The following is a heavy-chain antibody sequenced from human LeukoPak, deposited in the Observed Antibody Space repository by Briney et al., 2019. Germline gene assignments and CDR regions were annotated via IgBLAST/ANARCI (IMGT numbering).Heavy chain of an antibody. D-gene: IGHD3-22*01. CDR1: GGAISSYY. J-gene: IGHJ4*02. Sequence: SETLSLTCTVSGGAISSYYRSWIRQPPGKGLEWVGYIYYSGSTNYNPSLKSRVTISVDTSKNQFSLKLSSVTAADTAVYYCARGDRTYYYDSSGYPGGPYFDYWGQGTLVTVSS. CDR3: ARGDRTYYYDSSGYPGGPYFDY. CDR2: IYYSGST. V-gene: IGHV4-59*12.